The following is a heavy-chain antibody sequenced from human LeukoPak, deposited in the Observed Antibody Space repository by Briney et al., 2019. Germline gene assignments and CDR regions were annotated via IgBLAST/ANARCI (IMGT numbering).Heavy chain of an antibody. D-gene: IGHD6-19*01. CDR3: ARDRRLVQGQNYYYGMDV. CDR1: GFTFSSYS. V-gene: IGHV3-48*02. CDR2: ISSSSSTI. J-gene: IGHJ6*02. Sequence: AGGSLRLSCAASGFTFSSYSMNWVRQAPGKGLEWVSYISSSSSTIYYADSVKGRFTISRDNAKNSLYLQMNSLRDEDTAVYYCARDRRLVQGQNYYYGMDVWGQGTTVTVSS.